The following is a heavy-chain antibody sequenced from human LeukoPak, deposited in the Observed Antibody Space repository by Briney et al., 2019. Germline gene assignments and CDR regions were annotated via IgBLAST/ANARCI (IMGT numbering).Heavy chain of an antibody. CDR1: GGSISSYY. Sequence: PSETLSLTCTVSGGSISSYYWSWIRQPPGKGLEWIGYIYYSGSTNYNPSLKSRVTISVDTSKNQFSLKLSSVTAADTAVYYCAREVPPFSVVVTAGAIDSWGQGTLVTVSS. CDR2: IYYSGST. CDR3: AREVPPFSVVVTAGAIDS. J-gene: IGHJ4*02. V-gene: IGHV4-59*01. D-gene: IGHD2-21*02.